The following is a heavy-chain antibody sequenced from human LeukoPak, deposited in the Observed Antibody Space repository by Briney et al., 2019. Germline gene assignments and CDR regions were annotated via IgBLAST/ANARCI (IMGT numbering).Heavy chain of an antibody. Sequence: GGSLRLSCAASGFTFTNFEMNWVRQAPGKGLEWVSYISYSGSTTSYADSVKGRFTISRDNAKNSLYLQMNSLRAEDTAVYYCARAGPPAFDLWDQGTLVTVSS. V-gene: IGHV3-48*03. CDR3: ARAGPPAFDL. CDR2: ISYSGSTT. CDR1: GFTFTNFE. J-gene: IGHJ5*02.